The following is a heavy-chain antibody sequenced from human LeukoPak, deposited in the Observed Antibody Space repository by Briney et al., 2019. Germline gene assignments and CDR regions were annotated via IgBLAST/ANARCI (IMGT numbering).Heavy chain of an antibody. V-gene: IGHV3-30*03. J-gene: IGHJ4*02. CDR1: GFTFSSYG. CDR2: ISYDGSNK. CDR3: ARDSLDSYYFDY. Sequence: GGSLRLSCAASGFTFSSYGMHWVRQAPGKGLEWVAVISYDGSNKYYADSVKGRFTISRDNSKNTLYLQMNSLRAEDTAVYYCARDSLDSYYFDYWGQGTLVTVSS. D-gene: IGHD3/OR15-3a*01.